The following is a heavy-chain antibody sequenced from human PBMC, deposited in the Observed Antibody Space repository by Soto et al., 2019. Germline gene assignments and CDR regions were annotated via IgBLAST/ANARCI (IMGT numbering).Heavy chain of an antibody. CDR3: ARDKFWTLGSYYYGMDV. V-gene: IGHV3-30-3*01. CDR1: GFTFSSYA. D-gene: IGHD3-3*01. Sequence: GSLRLSCAASGFTFSSYAMHWVRQAPGKGLEWVSVILYDESNKYYADSVKGRFTISRDNSKNTLYLQMNSLRAEDTAVYYCARDKFWTLGSYYYGMDVWGQGTTVTVSS. J-gene: IGHJ6*02. CDR2: ILYDESNK.